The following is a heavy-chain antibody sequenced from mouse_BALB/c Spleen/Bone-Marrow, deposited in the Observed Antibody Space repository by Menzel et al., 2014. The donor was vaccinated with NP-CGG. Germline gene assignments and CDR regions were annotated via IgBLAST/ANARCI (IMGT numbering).Heavy chain of an antibody. CDR1: GYTFSSYW. Sequence: QVQLQQSGAELMKPGASVKISCEATGYTFSSYWIEWVKQRPGHGLEWIGEILPGSGSTNYNEKFKGKATFTADTSSNTAYMQLSSLTSEDSAVYYCARKGYWDHYAMDYWGQGTSVTVSS. D-gene: IGHD2-3*01. CDR2: ILPGSGST. J-gene: IGHJ4*01. CDR3: ARKGYWDHYAMDY. V-gene: IGHV1-9*01.